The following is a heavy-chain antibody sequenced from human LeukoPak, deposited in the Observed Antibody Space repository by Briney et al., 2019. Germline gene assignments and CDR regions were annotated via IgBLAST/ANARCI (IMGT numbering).Heavy chain of an antibody. CDR3: ARGITMVRGGSDAFDI. J-gene: IGHJ3*02. CDR2: ISYDGSNK. CDR1: GFTFSSHA. Sequence: GRSLRLSCAASGFTFSSHAMHWVRQAPGKGLEWVAVISYDGSNKYYADSVKGRFTISRDNSKNTLYLQMNSLRAEDTAVYYCARGITMVRGGSDAFDIWGQGTMVTVSS. D-gene: IGHD3-10*01. V-gene: IGHV3-30*14.